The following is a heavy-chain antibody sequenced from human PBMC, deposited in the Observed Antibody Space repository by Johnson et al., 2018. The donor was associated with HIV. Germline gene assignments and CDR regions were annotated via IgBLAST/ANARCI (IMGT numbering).Heavy chain of an antibody. CDR1: GFTFSSYA. J-gene: IGHJ3*02. V-gene: IGHV3-30*04. CDR3: AKDVKEWSPAFYI. Sequence: QVLLVESGGGVVQPGRSLRLSCAASGFTFSSYAMHWVRQAPGKGLEWVAVISYDGSNKYYADSVKGRFTISRDNSKNTLYLQMNSLRAEDTAVYYCAKDVKEWSPAFYIWGQGTVVTVSS. CDR2: ISYDGSNK. D-gene: IGHD3-3*01.